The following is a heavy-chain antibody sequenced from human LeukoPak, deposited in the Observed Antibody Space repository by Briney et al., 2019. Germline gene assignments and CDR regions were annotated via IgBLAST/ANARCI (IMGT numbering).Heavy chain of an antibody. V-gene: IGHV4-39*07. CDR1: GGSISSSSYY. CDR3: ARDCTYYYDSSGYSCWFDP. D-gene: IGHD3-22*01. Sequence: SETLSLTCTVSGGSISSSSYYWGWIRQPPGKGLEWIGSIYYSGSTYYNPSLKSRVTISVDTSKNQFSLKLSSVTAADTAVYYCARDCTYYYDSSGYSCWFDPWGQGPRSPSPQ. CDR2: IYYSGST. J-gene: IGHJ5*02.